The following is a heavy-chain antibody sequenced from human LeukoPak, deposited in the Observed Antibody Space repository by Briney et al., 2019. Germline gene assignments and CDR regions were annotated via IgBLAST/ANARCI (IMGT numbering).Heavy chain of an antibody. V-gene: IGHV4-4*07. D-gene: IGHD3-3*01. CDR1: GGSISSYY. J-gene: IGHJ6*03. CDR3: AREYYDFWSGYYNPYYYYYMDV. CDR2: IYTSGST. Sequence: SETLSLTCTVSGGSISSYYWSWIRQPAGKGLEWIGRIYTSGSTNYNPSLKSRVTMSVDTSKNQFSLKLSSVTAADTAVYYCAREYYDFWSGYYNPYYYYYMDVWGKGTTVTVSS.